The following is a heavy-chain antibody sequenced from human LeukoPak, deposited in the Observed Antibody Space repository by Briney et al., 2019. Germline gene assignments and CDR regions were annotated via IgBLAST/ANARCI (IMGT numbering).Heavy chain of an antibody. J-gene: IGHJ4*02. D-gene: IGHD2-2*01. CDR2: IRYDGSNK. Sequence: GGSLRLSCAASGFTFSSYGMHWVRQAPGKGLEWVAFIRYDGSNKYYADSVKGRFTISRDNSKNTLYLQMNSLRAEDTAVYYCAKVGCSSTSCYRGYFDYWGQGTLVTVSS. V-gene: IGHV3-30*02. CDR1: GFTFSSYG. CDR3: AKVGCSSTSCYRGYFDY.